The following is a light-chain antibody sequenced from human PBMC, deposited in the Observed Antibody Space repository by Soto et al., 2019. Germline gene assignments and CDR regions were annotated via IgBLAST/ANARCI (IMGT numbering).Light chain of an antibody. J-gene: IGLJ3*02. CDR2: EVT. CDR1: SSDVGSYNY. V-gene: IGLV2-8*01. CDR3: SSYAGSNNFVV. Sequence: QSALTQPTSASGSPGQSVTISCTGTSSDVGSYNYVSWYQQLPGKAPKLMMYEVTKRPSGVPDRFSGSKSGNTASLTVSGLLAEDEADYYCSSYAGSNNFVVFGGGTKLTVL.